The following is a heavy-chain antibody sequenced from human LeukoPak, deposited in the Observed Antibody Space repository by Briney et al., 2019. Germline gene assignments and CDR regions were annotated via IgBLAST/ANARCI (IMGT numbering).Heavy chain of an antibody. V-gene: IGHV4-59*01. CDR3: AGHDYGDYLGY. J-gene: IGHJ4*02. D-gene: IGHD4-17*01. CDR2: IYYSGST. CDR1: GGSISSYY. Sequence: SETLSPTCTVSGGSISSYYWSWIRQPPGKGLEWIGYIYYSGSTNYNPSLKSRVTISVDTSKNQFSLKLSSVTAADTAVYYCAGHDYGDYLGYWGQGTLVTVSS.